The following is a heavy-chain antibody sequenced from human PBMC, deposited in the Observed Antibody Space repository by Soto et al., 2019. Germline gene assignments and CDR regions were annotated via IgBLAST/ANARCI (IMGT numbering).Heavy chain of an antibody. D-gene: IGHD1-26*01. CDR3: ARDYYGYYGMDV. CDR2: IDPSDSYT. CDR1: GYSFTSYW. Sequence: GESLKISCKGSGYSFTSYWISWVRQMPGKGLEWMERIDPSDSYTNYSPSFQGHVTISADKSISTAYLQWSSLKASDTAMYYCARDYYGYYGMDVWGQGTTVTVSS. V-gene: IGHV5-10-1*01. J-gene: IGHJ6*02.